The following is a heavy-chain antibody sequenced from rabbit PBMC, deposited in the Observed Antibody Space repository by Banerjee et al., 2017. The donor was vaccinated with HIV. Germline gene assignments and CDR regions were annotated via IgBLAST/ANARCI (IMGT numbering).Heavy chain of an antibody. CDR3: ARNSYGVYDYLNL. V-gene: IGHV1S43*01. Sequence: QEHLEESGGGLVKPEGSLTLTCKASGFTLSSSYWICWVRQAPGKGLEWIGCIYAGSSGSTWYASWVNGRFTISRSTSLNTVDLKMTSLTAADTATYFCARNSYGVYDYLNLWGPGTLVTVS. J-gene: IGHJ4*01. CDR1: GFTLSSSYW. D-gene: IGHD6-1*01. CDR2: IYAGSSGST.